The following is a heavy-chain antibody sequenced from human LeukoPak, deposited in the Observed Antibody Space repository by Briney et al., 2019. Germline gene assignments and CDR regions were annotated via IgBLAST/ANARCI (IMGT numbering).Heavy chain of an antibody. J-gene: IGHJ5*02. CDR2: IYYSGST. D-gene: IGHD2-21*02. V-gene: IGHV4-59*08. CDR3: ARHVGGTSSSPQNWFDP. Sequence: SETLSLTCTVSGGSISSYYWSWIRQPPGKGLEWIGYIYYSGSTNYNPSLKSRVTISVDTSKNQFSLQLNSVTAADTAVYYCARHVGGTSSSPQNWFDPWGQGTLVTVSS. CDR1: GGSISSYY.